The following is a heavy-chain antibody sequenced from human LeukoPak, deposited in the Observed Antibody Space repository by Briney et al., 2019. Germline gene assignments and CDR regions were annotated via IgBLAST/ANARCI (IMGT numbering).Heavy chain of an antibody. CDR2: INPNSGGT. V-gene: IGHV1-2*02. J-gene: IGHJ4*02. CDR1: GYTFTGYY. CDR3: ARDSCSGGSRYPYYFDY. Sequence: EASVKVSCKASGYTFTGYYMHWVRQAPGQGLEWMGWINPNSGGTNYAQKFQGRVTMTRDTSISTAYMELSRLRSDDTAVYYCARDSCSGGSRYPYYFDYWGQGTLVTVSS. D-gene: IGHD2-15*01.